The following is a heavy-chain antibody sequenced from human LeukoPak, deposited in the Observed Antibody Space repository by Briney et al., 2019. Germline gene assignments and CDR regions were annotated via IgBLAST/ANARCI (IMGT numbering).Heavy chain of an antibody. J-gene: IGHJ3*02. CDR2: INHSGST. V-gene: IGHV4-34*01. D-gene: IGHD3-10*01. CDR1: GGSFSGYY. Sequence: KPSETLSLTCAVYGGSFSGYYWSWIRQPPGKGLEWIGEINHSGSTNYNPSLKSRVTISVDTSKNQFSLKVSSVTAADTAVYYCAREAQLAFDIWGQGTMVTVSS. CDR3: AREAQLAFDI.